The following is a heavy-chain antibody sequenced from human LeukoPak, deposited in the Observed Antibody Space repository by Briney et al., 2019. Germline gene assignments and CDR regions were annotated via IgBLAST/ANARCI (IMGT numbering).Heavy chain of an antibody. Sequence: GGSLRLSCAASGFTFSSYEMNWVRQAPGKGLEWVSYILNSGTTTYYADSVKGRFTISRDNAKKSLYLQMNSLRAEDTGVYYCARDPPDYWGQGILITVSS. CDR3: ARDPPDY. J-gene: IGHJ4*02. V-gene: IGHV3-48*03. CDR1: GFTFSSYE. CDR2: ILNSGTTT.